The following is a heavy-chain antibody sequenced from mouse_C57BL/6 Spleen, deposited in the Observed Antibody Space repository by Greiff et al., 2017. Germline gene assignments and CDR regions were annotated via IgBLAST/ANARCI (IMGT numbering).Heavy chain of an antibody. D-gene: IGHD1-1*01. CDR2: INPNNGGT. CDR1: GYTFTDYY. J-gene: IGHJ4*01. V-gene: IGHV1-26*01. CDR3: ASDYGSSPWAMDY. Sequence: EVQLQQSGPELVKPGASVKISCKASGYTFTDYYMNWVKQSHGKSLEWIGDINPNNGGTSYNQKFKGKATLTVDKSSSTAYMERRSLTSEDSAVYYCASDYGSSPWAMDYWGQGTSVTVSS.